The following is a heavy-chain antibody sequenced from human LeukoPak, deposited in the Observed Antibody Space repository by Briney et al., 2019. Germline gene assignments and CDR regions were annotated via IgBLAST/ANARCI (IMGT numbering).Heavy chain of an antibody. Sequence: ASVKVSCKASGYTFSNYGINWVRQAPGQGLEWMGWISANNNNTDNVQKLQGRVTMTTDTSTSTAYMELRSLRSDDTAVYYCARDEDYGIFVNIDYWGQGTLVTVSS. CDR3: ARDEDYGIFVNIDY. CDR1: GYTFSNYG. CDR2: ISANNNNT. D-gene: IGHD4-17*01. V-gene: IGHV1-18*01. J-gene: IGHJ4*02.